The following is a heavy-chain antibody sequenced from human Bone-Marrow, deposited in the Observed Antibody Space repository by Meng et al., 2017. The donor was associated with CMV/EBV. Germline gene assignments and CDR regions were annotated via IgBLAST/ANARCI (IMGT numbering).Heavy chain of an antibody. J-gene: IGHJ5*01. CDR1: GGSISSYY. Sequence: GSLRLSCTVSGGSISSYYWSWIRQPPGKGLEWIGYIYYSGCTNYNPSLKSRVTISVDTSKHQFSLKLSTVTAADTALFYCAREGHLAHDSWGQGTLVTVSS. V-gene: IGHV4-59*01. CDR3: AREGHLAHDS. CDR2: IYYSGCT.